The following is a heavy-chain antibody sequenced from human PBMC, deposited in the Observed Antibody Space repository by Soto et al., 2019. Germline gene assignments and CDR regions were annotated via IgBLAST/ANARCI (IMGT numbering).Heavy chain of an antibody. Sequence: NPSETLSLTCTVSGGSISSYYWSWIRQPAGKGLEWIGRIYTSGSTNYNPSLKSRVTMSVDTSKNQFSLKLSSVTAADTAVYYCASNGYGGFGELFAFDIWGQGTMVTVSS. CDR2: IYTSGST. J-gene: IGHJ3*02. CDR3: ASNGYGGFGELFAFDI. D-gene: IGHD3-10*01. V-gene: IGHV4-4*07. CDR1: GGSISSYY.